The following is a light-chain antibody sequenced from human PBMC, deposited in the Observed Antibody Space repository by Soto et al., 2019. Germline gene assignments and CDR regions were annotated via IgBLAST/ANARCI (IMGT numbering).Light chain of an antibody. V-gene: IGKV3-11*01. Sequence: EIVLTQSPATLSLSPGERAILSCRASQSVSTFLAWFQQKPGQPPRLLIYDASNRATGIPARFSGSGSGTDFTLTISSLEPEDFAVYYCQQRGNWPLTFGGGTKVDI. CDR1: QSVSTF. CDR2: DAS. J-gene: IGKJ4*01. CDR3: QQRGNWPLT.